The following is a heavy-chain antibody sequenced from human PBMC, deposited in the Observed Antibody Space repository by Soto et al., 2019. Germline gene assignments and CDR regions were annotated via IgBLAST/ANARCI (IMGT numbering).Heavy chain of an antibody. Sequence: HPGGSLRLSCAASGFTFTNYWMTWVRQAPGQGLEWVANINPDESEKYYVDSLKGRFSISRDNAKNSLFLQMNSLRADDTAVYYCARIIYNSGWSLDYWGQGALVTVSS. J-gene: IGHJ4*02. CDR2: INPDESEK. V-gene: IGHV3-7*01. CDR3: ARIIYNSGWSLDY. D-gene: IGHD6-19*01. CDR1: GFTFTNYW.